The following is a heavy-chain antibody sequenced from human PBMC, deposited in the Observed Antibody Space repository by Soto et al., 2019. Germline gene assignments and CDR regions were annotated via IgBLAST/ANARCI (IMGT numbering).Heavy chain of an antibody. CDR2: INHSGST. V-gene: IGHV4-34*01. CDR1: GGSFSGYY. CDR3: ARLLTLSAARSSYYYYMDV. Sequence: PSETLSLTCAVYGGSFSGYYWSWIRQPPGKGLEWIGEINHSGSTNYNPSLKSRVTISVDTSKNQFSLKLSSVTAADTAVYYCARLLTLSAARSSYYYYMDVWGKGTTVSVSS. D-gene: IGHD2-15*01. J-gene: IGHJ6*03.